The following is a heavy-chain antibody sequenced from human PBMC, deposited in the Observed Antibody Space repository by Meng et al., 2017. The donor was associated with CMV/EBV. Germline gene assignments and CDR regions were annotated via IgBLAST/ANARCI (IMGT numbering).Heavy chain of an antibody. J-gene: IGHJ4*02. Sequence: SETLSLTCTVSGGSISSSSYYWGWLRQPPGKGLEWVGTIYYSGSPYYNPSLQSRVTISVDASKNQFSLKLSFVTAADTAVYYCATGLGEDGDYTGDFWGQGTLVTVSS. CDR1: GGSISSSSYY. D-gene: IGHD4-17*01. CDR3: ATGLGEDGDYTGDF. CDR2: IYYSGSP. V-gene: IGHV4-39*07.